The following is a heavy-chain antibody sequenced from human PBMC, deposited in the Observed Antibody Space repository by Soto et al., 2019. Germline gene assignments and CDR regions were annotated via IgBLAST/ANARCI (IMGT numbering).Heavy chain of an antibody. Sequence: GESLKISCKGSGYSFTSYWIGWVRQMPGQGLEWMGIIYPGDSDTRYSPSFQGKVTISADKSISTAYLQWSSLKASDTAMYYCARLLYSNSSVRPYYYYGMDVWGQGTTVTVSS. CDR1: GYSFTSYW. J-gene: IGHJ6*02. CDR2: IYPGDSDT. CDR3: ARLLYSNSSVRPYYYYGMDV. V-gene: IGHV5-51*01. D-gene: IGHD6-6*01.